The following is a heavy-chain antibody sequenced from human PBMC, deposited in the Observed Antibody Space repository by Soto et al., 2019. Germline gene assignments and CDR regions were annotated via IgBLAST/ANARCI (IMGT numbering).Heavy chain of an antibody. CDR3: AKDHLTTTVTTVGY. J-gene: IGHJ4*02. V-gene: IGHV3-30*18. Sequence: QVQLVESRGGVVQPGRSLRLSCAASGFTFSNYGMHWVRQAPGKGLEWVAVISYHGSDKYYADSVKGRFTISRDNSKNTLYLQMDRLRDEETAVYYCAKDHLTTTVTTVGYWGQGTLVTVSS. CDR2: ISYHGSDK. D-gene: IGHD4-17*01. CDR1: GFTFSNYG.